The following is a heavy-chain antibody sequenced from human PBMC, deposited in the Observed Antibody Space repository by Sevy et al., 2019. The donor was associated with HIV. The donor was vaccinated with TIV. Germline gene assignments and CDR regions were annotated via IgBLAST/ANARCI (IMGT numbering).Heavy chain of an antibody. J-gene: IGHJ5*02. CDR3: VNGTGVS. D-gene: IGHD3-10*01. Sequence: GGSLRLSCAVSEFTSRNSWMGWVRQAPGKGLEWVATIKEDGSDKKYVDSVKGRFIVSSDNAKNSLFLQMNSLRDEDTAVYYCVNGTGVSWGQGALVTVSS. CDR2: IKEDGSDK. CDR1: EFTSRNSW. V-gene: IGHV3-7*01.